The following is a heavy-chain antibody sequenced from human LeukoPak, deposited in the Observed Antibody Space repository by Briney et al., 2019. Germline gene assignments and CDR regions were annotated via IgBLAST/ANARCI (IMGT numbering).Heavy chain of an antibody. CDR1: GGSISSYY. CDR2: IYYTGST. Sequence: SETLSLTCTVSGGSISSYYWSWIRQPPGKGLEWIGNIYYTGSTNYNPSLKSRVTISVDTSKNQFSLKLSSVTAADTAVYYCARAFSSGWYPYSIGGLWFDYWGQGTLVTVS. D-gene: IGHD6-19*01. V-gene: IGHV4-59*01. J-gene: IGHJ4*02. CDR3: ARAFSSGWYPYSIGGLWFDY.